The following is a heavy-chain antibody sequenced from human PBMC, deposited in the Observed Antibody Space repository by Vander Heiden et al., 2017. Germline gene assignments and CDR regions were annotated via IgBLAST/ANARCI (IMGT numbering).Heavy chain of an antibody. CDR1: GYNFTGSY. D-gene: IGHD3-10*01. CDR2: INPNGGGT. Sequence: QVQLVQSGDEVKKPGASVKVSCKASGYNFTGSYMHWLRQAPGQGLEWMGWINPNGGGTNYAQKFQGRVTMTRDTSISTAYMELSRLRSDDTAVYYCARVLWRVPVYGYSGMDVWGQGTTVTVSS. V-gene: IGHV1-2*02. CDR3: ARVLWRVPVYGYSGMDV. J-gene: IGHJ6*02.